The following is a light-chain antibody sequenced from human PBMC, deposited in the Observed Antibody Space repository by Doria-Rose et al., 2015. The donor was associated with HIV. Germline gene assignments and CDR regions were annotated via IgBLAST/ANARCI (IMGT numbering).Light chain of an antibody. Sequence: TQSPSSLSASVGDRVTITCRARQNINRFLNWYQQKPGKVPKVLIYAASSSQSGVPSRFSGSGSGTDFTLTISSLQPEEFATYYCQQSFSTPRTFGQGTKVEIK. CDR2: AAS. CDR1: QNINRF. V-gene: IGKV1-39*01. CDR3: QQSFSTPRT. J-gene: IGKJ1*01.